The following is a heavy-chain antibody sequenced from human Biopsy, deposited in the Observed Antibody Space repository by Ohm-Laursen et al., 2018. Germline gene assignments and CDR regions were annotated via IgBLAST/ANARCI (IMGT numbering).Heavy chain of an antibody. Sequence: SVTVSCKPSGYTFTAFSVHWLRQAPGQGLEWMGWINPKSGDTDYPQNFQGRVSMTRDTSIGTAYMDLSRLRSDDPAVYYCARGRRHCSGTCSRWYFDLWGRGTLVTVSS. CDR3: ARGRRHCSGTCSRWYFDL. V-gene: IGHV1-2*02. J-gene: IGHJ2*01. D-gene: IGHD2-2*01. CDR1: GYTFTAFS. CDR2: INPKSGDT.